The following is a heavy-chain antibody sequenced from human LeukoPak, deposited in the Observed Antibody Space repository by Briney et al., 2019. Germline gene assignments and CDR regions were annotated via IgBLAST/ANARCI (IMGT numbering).Heavy chain of an antibody. D-gene: IGHD2-2*01. V-gene: IGHV3-74*01. CDR2: INTDGSSR. Sequence: PGGPLRLSCAASGFTFNNYWMHWVRLVPGKGLVWVSRINTDGSSRHYADSVKGRFTISRDNSKNTLYLQMNSLRAEDTAVYYCAREVPAAMGRLDYWGQGTLVTVSS. J-gene: IGHJ4*02. CDR3: AREVPAAMGRLDY. CDR1: GFTFNNYW.